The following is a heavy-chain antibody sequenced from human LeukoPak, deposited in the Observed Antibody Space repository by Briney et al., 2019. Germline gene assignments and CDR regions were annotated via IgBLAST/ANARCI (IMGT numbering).Heavy chain of an antibody. J-gene: IGHJ4*02. Sequence: ASVKVSCKASGYTFTGYYMHWVRQAPGQGLEWMGWINPNSGGTKYAQKFQGRVTMTRDTSISTAYMEVSRLRSDDTAVYYCARDLASNYFDSSAYRPDFDYWGQGTLVTVSS. CDR1: GYTFTGYY. CDR3: ARDLASNYFDSSAYRPDFDY. V-gene: IGHV1-2*02. CDR2: INPNSGGT. D-gene: IGHD3-22*01.